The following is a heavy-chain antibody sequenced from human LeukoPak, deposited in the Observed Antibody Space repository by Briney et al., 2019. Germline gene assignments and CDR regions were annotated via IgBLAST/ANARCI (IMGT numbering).Heavy chain of an antibody. V-gene: IGHV4-39*01. J-gene: IGHJ4*02. CDR1: GGSVSSSSYS. D-gene: IGHD3-3*01. CDR3: ARLPLSMSGYPPDY. Sequence: PSETLSLTCTVSGGSVSSSSYSWVWIPQPPGKGLEWIASIYYSGKTYYTPSLKSRVIISVDTSKNQFSLRLNSVTAADTAVYYCARLPLSMSGYPPDYWGQGTLVTVSS. CDR2: IYYSGKT.